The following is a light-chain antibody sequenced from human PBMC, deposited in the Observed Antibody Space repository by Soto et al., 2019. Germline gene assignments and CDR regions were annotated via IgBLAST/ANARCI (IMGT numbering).Light chain of an antibody. CDR2: GAF. Sequence: ETVMTQSPATLSVSPGERATLSCRASQSVSANLAWYQQKPGQAPRLLIYGAFTRATDIPARFSGSGSGTEFTLTISRLQSEDSAVYHCQQYNNWPRTFGQGTKVEIK. V-gene: IGKV3-15*01. CDR1: QSVSAN. J-gene: IGKJ1*01. CDR3: QQYNNWPRT.